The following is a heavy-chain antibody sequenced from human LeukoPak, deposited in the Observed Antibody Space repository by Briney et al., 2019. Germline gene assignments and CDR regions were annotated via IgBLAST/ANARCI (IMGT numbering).Heavy chain of an antibody. CDR3: ARQGSYDNSGYSFDY. Sequence: GESLKISCKASGYSLINHWIGWVRQMPGKGLDWMGIIYPGNADDTYSPSFQGQVTISADKSTTTVYLQWSSLEASDTARYYCARQGSYDNSGYSFDYWGQGTLVTVSS. CDR2: IYPGNADD. CDR1: GYSLINHW. J-gene: IGHJ4*02. V-gene: IGHV5-51*01. D-gene: IGHD3-22*01.